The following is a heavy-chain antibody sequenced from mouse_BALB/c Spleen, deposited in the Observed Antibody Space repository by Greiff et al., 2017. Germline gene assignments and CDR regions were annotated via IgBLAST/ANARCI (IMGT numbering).Heavy chain of an antibody. V-gene: IGHV14-3*02. CDR3: ARGVISAWFAY. CDR2: IDPANGNT. CDR1: GFNIKDTY. Sequence: DVQLQESGAELVKPGASVKLSCTASGFNIKDTYMHWVKQRPEQGLEWIGRIDPANGNTKYDPKFQGKATITADTSSNTAYLQLSSLTSEDTAVYYCARGVISAWFAYWGQGTLVTVSA. D-gene: IGHD2-13*01. J-gene: IGHJ3*01.